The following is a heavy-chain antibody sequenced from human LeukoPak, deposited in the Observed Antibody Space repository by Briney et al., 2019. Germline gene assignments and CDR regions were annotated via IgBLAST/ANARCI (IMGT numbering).Heavy chain of an antibody. Sequence: GGSLRLSCAASGFSFRSSSMNWVRQAPGKGLQWVANINPEGSQTRFVDSVMGRFTMSKDNVKNSLYLQMNRLRVEDTAVFYCAAWTDRGYNFWGQGTVVTVSS. CDR2: INPEGSQT. CDR3: AAWTDRGYNF. V-gene: IGHV3-7*01. J-gene: IGHJ4*02. CDR1: GFSFRSSS. D-gene: IGHD5-24*01.